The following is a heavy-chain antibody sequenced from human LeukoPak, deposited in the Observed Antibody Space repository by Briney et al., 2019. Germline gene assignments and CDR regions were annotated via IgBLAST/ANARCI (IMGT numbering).Heavy chain of an antibody. J-gene: IGHJ4*02. CDR1: GSTFSSYW. V-gene: IGHV3-7*01. CDR2: IKQDGSEK. CDR3: AGYSSTRGFDY. Sequence: GGSLRLSCAASGSTFSSYWMSWVRQAPGKGLEWVANIKQDGSEKYYVDSVKGRYTISRDNAKNSLYLQMNSLRAEDTAVYYCAGYSSTRGFDYWGQGTLVTVSS. D-gene: IGHD6-13*01.